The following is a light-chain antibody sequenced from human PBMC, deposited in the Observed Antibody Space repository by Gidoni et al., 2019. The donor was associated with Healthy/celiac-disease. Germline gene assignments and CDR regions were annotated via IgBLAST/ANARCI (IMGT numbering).Light chain of an antibody. CDR3: QQYYSTLLFT. J-gene: IGKJ3*01. V-gene: IGKV4-1*01. Sequence: DIVMTQSPDSLAVSLGERATINCKSSQSVLYSSNNKNYLAWYQQKPGQPPKLLIYWASTRESGVPDRFSGSGSGTDFTLTISSLQAEDVAVYYCQQYYSTLLFTLGPXTKVDIK. CDR1: QSVLYSSNNKNY. CDR2: WAS.